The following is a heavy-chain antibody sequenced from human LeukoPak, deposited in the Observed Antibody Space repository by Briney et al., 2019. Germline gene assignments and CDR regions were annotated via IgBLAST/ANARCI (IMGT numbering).Heavy chain of an antibody. CDR2: ISGSGVNT. CDR1: GFSFGTYA. CDR3: TRVPYGDYWSSDY. J-gene: IGHJ4*02. Sequence: GGSLRLSCAASGFSFGTYAMNWVRQAPGKGLEWVSTISGSGVNTYYADSVKGRFTISRDNSKNTLYLQLNSLRVEDTAIYYCTRVPYGDYWSSDYWGQGTLVTVSS. D-gene: IGHD4-17*01. V-gene: IGHV3-23*01.